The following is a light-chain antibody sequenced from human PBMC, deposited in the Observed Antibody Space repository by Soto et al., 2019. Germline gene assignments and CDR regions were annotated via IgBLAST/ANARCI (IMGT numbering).Light chain of an antibody. Sequence: SALTQPPSASGSPGQSVTISCTGTSDDVGRYNYVSWYQQHPGKAPRLMIYEVTKRPSGVPDRFSGSKSGNTASLTVSGLQAEDEADYYCSSYAGNNVVFGGGTKLTVL. J-gene: IGLJ2*01. V-gene: IGLV2-8*01. CDR1: SDDVGRYNY. CDR2: EVT. CDR3: SSYAGNNVV.